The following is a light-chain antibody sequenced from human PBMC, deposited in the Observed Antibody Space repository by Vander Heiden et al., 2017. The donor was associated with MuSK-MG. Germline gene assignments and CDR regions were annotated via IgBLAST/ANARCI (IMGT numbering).Light chain of an antibody. J-gene: IGKJ1*01. Sequence: DTKMTTPPSTLSASVGDRVTITCRASQSISIWLAWYQQKPGKAPKLLIYKASTLESGVPSRFSGSGSGTEFTLTISSLQPDDFATYYCQQYNSYKTFGPGTKVEIK. CDR2: KAS. V-gene: IGKV1-5*03. CDR1: QSISIW. CDR3: QQYNSYKT.